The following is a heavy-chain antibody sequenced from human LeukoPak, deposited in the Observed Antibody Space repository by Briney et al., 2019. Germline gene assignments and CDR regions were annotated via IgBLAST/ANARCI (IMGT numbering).Heavy chain of an antibody. D-gene: IGHD3-22*01. J-gene: IGHJ4*02. CDR3: AKDSGYYYRCFDY. Sequence: GGSPRLSPVDPRFTSSSYGLHWVRQAPRKGLGWVAVISYDGSDKYYADSVRGRFTISRDNSKNTLYLQMNSLRVEDTAVYYCAKDSGYYYRCFDYWGQGTVVTVSS. CDR2: ISYDGSDK. CDR1: RFTSSSYG. V-gene: IGHV3-30*18.